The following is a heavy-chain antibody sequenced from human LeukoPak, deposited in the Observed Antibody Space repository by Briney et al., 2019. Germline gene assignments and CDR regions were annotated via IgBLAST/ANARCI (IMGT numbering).Heavy chain of an antibody. CDR2: ISYDGSNK. D-gene: IGHD3-9*01. Sequence: GGSLRLSCAASGFTFSSYAMHWVRQAPGKGLEWVAVISYDGSNKYYADSVKGRFTISRDNSKNTLYLQMNSLRAEDTAVYYCAKDGYDILTGYYMGGFDYWGQGTLVTVSS. CDR3: AKDGYDILTGYYMGGFDY. V-gene: IGHV3-30*04. CDR1: GFTFSSYA. J-gene: IGHJ4*02.